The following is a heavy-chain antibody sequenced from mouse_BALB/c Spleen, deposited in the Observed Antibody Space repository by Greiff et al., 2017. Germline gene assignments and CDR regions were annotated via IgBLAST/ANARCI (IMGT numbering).Heavy chain of an antibody. V-gene: IGHV3-8*02. Sequence: EVQLQQSGPSLVKPSQTLSLTCSVTGDSITSGYWNWIRKFPGNKLEYMGYISYSGSTYYNPSLKSRISITRDTSKNQYYLQLNSVTTEDTATYYCARPQLGRGYAMDYWGQGTSVTVSS. CDR1: GDSITSGY. CDR2: ISYSGST. D-gene: IGHD4-1*02. CDR3: ARPQLGRGYAMDY. J-gene: IGHJ4*01.